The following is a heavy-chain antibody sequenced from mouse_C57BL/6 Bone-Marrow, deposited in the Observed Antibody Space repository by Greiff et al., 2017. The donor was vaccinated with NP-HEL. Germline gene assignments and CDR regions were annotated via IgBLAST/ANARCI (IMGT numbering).Heavy chain of an antibody. J-gene: IGHJ4*01. CDR2: IDPEDGET. D-gene: IGHD1-1*01. Sequence: VQLQQSGAELVKPGASVKLSCTASGFNIKDYYMHWVKQRTEQGLEWIGRIDPEDGETKYAPKFQGKATITADTSSNTAYLQLSILTSDDTDVYYCAITTVAYTGYAMDYWGQGTSVTVSS. CDR3: AITTVAYTGYAMDY. V-gene: IGHV14-2*01. CDR1: GFNIKDYY.